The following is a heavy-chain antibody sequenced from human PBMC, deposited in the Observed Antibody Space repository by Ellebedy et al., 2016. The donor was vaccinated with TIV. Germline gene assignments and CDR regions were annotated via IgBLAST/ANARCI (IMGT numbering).Heavy chain of an antibody. CDR1: GYPFPNNG. V-gene: IGHV7-4-1*02. J-gene: IGHJ4*02. CDR3: ARVDGSGSYFDN. Sequence: AASVKVSFKASGYPFPNNGMNWVRKAPGQGLEWMGWLNPQTENPTYGKGFTGRFVFSLDTSVTTAYLQISSLKAEDTAVYYCARVDGSGSYFDNWGRGTLVTVSS. D-gene: IGHD3-10*01. CDR2: LNPQTENP.